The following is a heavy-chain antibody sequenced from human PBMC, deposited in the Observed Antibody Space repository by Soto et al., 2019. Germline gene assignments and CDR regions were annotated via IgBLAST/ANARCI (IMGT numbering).Heavy chain of an antibody. CDR3: ARDLDGGHWYFDL. D-gene: IGHD3-3*01. Sequence: VQLVESGGGVVQPGRSLRLSCAASGFAFSSYAMHWVRQAPGKGLEWVAVIWYDGNNEHYVDFVKGRFTISRDNSKNTLYLQMNSLRAEDTAVYYCARDLDGGHWYFDLWGRGTLVTVSS. CDR2: IWYDGNNE. V-gene: IGHV3-33*01. J-gene: IGHJ2*01. CDR1: GFAFSSYA.